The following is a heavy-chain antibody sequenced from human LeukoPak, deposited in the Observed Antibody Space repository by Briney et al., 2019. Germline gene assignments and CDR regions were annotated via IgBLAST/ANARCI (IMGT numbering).Heavy chain of an antibody. J-gene: IGHJ4*02. CDR3: ARTTSMTASGYDY. V-gene: IGHV1-8*03. CDR1: GYTFTNYH. Sequence: ASVKVPCKASGYTFTNYHINWVRQASGQGLEWMTWINPDTGDKGYARKVQDRVTITTDTSISTAYMELSSLSSEDTAGYFCARTTSMTASGYDYWGQGTLVTVSS. D-gene: IGHD2-21*02. CDR2: INPDTGDK.